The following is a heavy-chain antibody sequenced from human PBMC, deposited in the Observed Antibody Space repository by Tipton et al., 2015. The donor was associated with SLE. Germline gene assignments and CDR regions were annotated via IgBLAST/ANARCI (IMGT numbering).Heavy chain of an antibody. V-gene: IGHV4-59*08. D-gene: IGHD2-15*01. J-gene: IGHJ3*02. Sequence: TLSLTCIVSGGSISSHYWSWVRQPPGKGLEWIGYMYYSGSANYNPSLKSRVTISVDTSKKQFSLNLSSVTAADTAVYYCARVLIGSCSGGSCYPSAFDIWGQGTMVTVSS. CDR2: MYYSGSA. CDR3: ARVLIGSCSGGSCYPSAFDI. CDR1: GGSISSHY.